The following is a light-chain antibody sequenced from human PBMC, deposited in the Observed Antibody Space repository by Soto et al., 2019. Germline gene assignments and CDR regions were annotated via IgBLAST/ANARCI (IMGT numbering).Light chain of an antibody. J-gene: IGKJ5*01. Sequence: AIQLTQSPSSLSASVGDRVTISCRASQDVRGALAWYQQKPGTAPKILIYDVSVLESGVPTRFSGSGSGTDFTLTITSLQPGDFATYYCQQFNSYPITFGQGTRLEIK. CDR3: QQFNSYPIT. CDR1: QDVRGA. CDR2: DVS. V-gene: IGKV1-13*02.